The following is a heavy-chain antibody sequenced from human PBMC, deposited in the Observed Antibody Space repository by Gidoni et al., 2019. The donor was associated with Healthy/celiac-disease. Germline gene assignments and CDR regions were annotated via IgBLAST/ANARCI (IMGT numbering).Heavy chain of an antibody. D-gene: IGHD6-13*01. V-gene: IGHV3-23*01. Sequence: RFTISRDNSKNTLYLQMNSLRAEDTAVYYCAKDEGAAAGTNAFDICGQGTMVTVSA. CDR3: AKDEGAAAGTNAFDI. J-gene: IGHJ3*02.